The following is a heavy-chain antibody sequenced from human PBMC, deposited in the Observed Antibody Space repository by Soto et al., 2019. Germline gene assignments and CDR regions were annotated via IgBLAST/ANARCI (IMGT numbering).Heavy chain of an antibody. J-gene: IGHJ4*02. CDR2: VSHDGRNT. Sequence: VQLVESGGGVVQPGRSLRLSCAASGFTFSDYAMHWVRQAPGKGLEWVAVVSHDGRNTHYADSVKGRFTISGDSSKNTFSLEMTSLRAENTAVYYCAKGGRQWLVRSDFNYWGQGALVTVSS. V-gene: IGHV3-30*18. D-gene: IGHD6-19*01. CDR3: AKGGRQWLVRSDFNY. CDR1: GFTFSDYA.